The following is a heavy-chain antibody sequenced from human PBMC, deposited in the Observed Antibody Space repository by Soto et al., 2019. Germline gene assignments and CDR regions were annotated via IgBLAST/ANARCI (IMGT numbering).Heavy chain of an antibody. Sequence: ASVKVSCKASGYTFTGYYMHWVRQAPGQGLEWMGRINPNSGGTNYAQKFQGWVTMTRDTSISTAYMELSRLRSDDTAVYYCARIAVAGHDAFDIWGQGTMVTVSS. CDR2: INPNSGGT. J-gene: IGHJ3*02. CDR3: ARIAVAGHDAFDI. D-gene: IGHD6-19*01. V-gene: IGHV1-2*04. CDR1: GYTFTGYY.